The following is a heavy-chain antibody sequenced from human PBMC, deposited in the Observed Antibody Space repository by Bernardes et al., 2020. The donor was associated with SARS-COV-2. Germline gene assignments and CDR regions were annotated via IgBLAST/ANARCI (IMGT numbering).Heavy chain of an antibody. D-gene: IGHD4-17*01. V-gene: IGHV3-23*01. Sequence: GGSLRLSCAASGFTFSSYVMTWVRQAPGKGLELVSSVSGSGASTYYADSVKGRFTISRDTSKNTLYMQMNSLRAEDTAIYYCAKGHGATVTLTKILPLPLFDIWGQGTMVTVSS. CDR2: VSGSGAST. CDR3: AKGHGATVTLTKILPLPLFDI. J-gene: IGHJ3*02. CDR1: GFTFSSYV.